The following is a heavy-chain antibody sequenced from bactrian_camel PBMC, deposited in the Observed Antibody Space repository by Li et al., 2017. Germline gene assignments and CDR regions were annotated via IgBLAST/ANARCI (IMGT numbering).Heavy chain of an antibody. J-gene: IGHJ4*01. CDR2: IGSDGTT. Sequence: HVQLVESGGGSVEAGGSLRLSCAASGYTYCKYDMSWYRQAPGKEREFVSGIGSDGTTKYAHSAKGRFTISRDDAKNTLYLDMNSLKPDDTAMYYCASTGARGWCDVLGESAQRYWGRGTQVTVS. D-gene: IGHD3*01. V-gene: IGHV3S55*01. CDR3: ASTGARGWCDVLGESAQRY. CDR1: GYTYCKYD.